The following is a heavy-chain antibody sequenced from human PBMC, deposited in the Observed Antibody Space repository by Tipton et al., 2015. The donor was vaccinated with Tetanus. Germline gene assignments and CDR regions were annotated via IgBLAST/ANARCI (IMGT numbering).Heavy chain of an antibody. V-gene: IGHV4-4*07. Sequence: TLSLTCTVSGGSISSYYWSWIRPPAGKGLEWIGRIYTSGSTNYNPSLKSRVTMSVDTSKNQFSLKLSSVTAADTAVYYCARDSHRRAVAGVRGGLPWFDPGGQGTLVTVSS. CDR3: ARDSHRRAVAGVRGGLPWFDP. J-gene: IGHJ5*02. CDR1: GGSISSYY. CDR2: IYTSGST. D-gene: IGHD3-10*02.